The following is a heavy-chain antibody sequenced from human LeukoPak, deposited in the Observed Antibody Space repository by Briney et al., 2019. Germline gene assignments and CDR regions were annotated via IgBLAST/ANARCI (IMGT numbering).Heavy chain of an antibody. Sequence: GGSLRLSCAASGFTFSSYSMNWVRQAPGKGLEWVSSISSSSSYIYYADSVKGRFTISRDNAKNSLYLQMNSLRAEDTAVYYCARDPVAVAGSYYFDYWGQGTLVTVSS. CDR1: GFTFSSYS. D-gene: IGHD6-19*01. CDR3: ARDPVAVAGSYYFDY. V-gene: IGHV3-21*01. J-gene: IGHJ4*02. CDR2: ISSSSSYI.